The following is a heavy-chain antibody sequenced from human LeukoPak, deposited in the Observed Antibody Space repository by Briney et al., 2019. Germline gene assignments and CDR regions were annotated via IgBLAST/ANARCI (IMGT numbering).Heavy chain of an antibody. D-gene: IGHD3-22*01. CDR3: AKDSRTYYYDSSGYYFQD. CDR2: ISYDGSNK. Sequence: PGGSLRLSCAASGFTFSSYGMHWVRQAPGKGLEWVAVISYDGSNKYYADSVKGRFTISRDNSKNTLYLQMNSLRAEDTAVYYCAKDSRTYYYDSSGYYFQDWGQGTLVTVSS. V-gene: IGHV3-30*18. CDR1: GFTFSSYG. J-gene: IGHJ1*01.